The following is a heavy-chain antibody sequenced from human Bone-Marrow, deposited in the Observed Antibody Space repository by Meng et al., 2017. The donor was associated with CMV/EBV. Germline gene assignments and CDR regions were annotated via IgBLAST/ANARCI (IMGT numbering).Heavy chain of an antibody. J-gene: IGHJ4*02. Sequence: SETLSLTCAVYGGSFSGYYWSWIRQPPGKGLEWIGEINHSGSTNYNPSLKSRVTISVDTSKNQCSLKLSSVTAADTAVYYCARGRPRGSYHRRICYFDYWGQGTLVTVSS. D-gene: IGHD1-26*01. CDR3: ARGRPRGSYHRRICYFDY. CDR2: INHSGST. CDR1: GGSFSGYY. V-gene: IGHV4-34*01.